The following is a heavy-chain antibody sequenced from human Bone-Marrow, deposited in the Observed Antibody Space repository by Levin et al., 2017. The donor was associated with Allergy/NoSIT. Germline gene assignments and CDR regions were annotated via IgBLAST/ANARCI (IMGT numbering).Heavy chain of an antibody. D-gene: IGHD6-19*01. CDR3: AKIFTVGSGDKWFGP. CDR2: ITGSGANT. Sequence: GGSLRLSCAASRFIFSNYAMSWVRQAPGKGLEWISAITGSGANTYYADSVRGRFTISRDSAKNTLYLQMNSLRAEDTAVYYCAKIFTVGSGDKWFGPWGQGTLVTVSS. V-gene: IGHV3-23*01. J-gene: IGHJ5*02. CDR1: RFIFSNYA.